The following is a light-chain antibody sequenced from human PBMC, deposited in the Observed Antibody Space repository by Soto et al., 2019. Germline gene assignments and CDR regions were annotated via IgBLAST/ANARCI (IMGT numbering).Light chain of an antibody. J-gene: IGKJ5*01. V-gene: IGKV3-20*01. CDR2: DTS. Sequence: ENVLTQSPGTLSLSPGERATLSCRASQSLANSFIAWYQQKPGQAPRLLIYDTSSRASGIPDRFSGSGSGTDFTLTISRLETEDFAVFYCQQYGTSEIIFGQGTRLEIK. CDR3: QQYGTSEII. CDR1: QSLANSF.